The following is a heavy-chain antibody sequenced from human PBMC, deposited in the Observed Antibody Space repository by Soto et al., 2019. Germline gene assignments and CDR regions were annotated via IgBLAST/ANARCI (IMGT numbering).Heavy chain of an antibody. CDR1: GFTVSSNY. CDR2: IYSGGST. CDR3: ARVGYSSGWYRGWFDP. D-gene: IGHD6-19*01. V-gene: IGHV3-53*01. Sequence: EVQLVESGGGLIQPGGSLRLSCAASGFTVSSNYMSWVRQAPGKGLEWVSVIYSGGSTYYADSVKGRFTISRDNSKNTLYLQMNSMRAEDTAVYYCARVGYSSGWYRGWFDPWGQGTLVTVSS. J-gene: IGHJ5*02.